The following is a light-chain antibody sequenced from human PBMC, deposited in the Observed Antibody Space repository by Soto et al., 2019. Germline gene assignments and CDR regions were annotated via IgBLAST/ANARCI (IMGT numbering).Light chain of an antibody. Sequence: EIVLTQSPGSLSLSPGERATLSCRASQSVSSSYIAWYQHKPGQAPSLLIHGASSRATGIPDRFSGSGSGKDFTLTISRLEPEDFAVYYCQQYGGSPRTFGQGTKVEIK. J-gene: IGKJ1*01. V-gene: IGKV3-20*01. CDR2: GAS. CDR3: QQYGGSPRT. CDR1: QSVSSSY.